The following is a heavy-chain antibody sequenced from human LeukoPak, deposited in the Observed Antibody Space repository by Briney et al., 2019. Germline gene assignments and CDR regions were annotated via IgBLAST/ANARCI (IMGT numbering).Heavy chain of an antibody. V-gene: IGHV1-2*02. D-gene: IGHD1-26*01. CDR1: GYTFTGYY. CDR3: ARVRSGSYYIDY. Sequence: ASVKVSYKASGYTFTGYYMHWVRRAPGQGLEWMGWINPNSGGTNYAQKFQGRVTMTRDTSISTAYMELSRLRSDDTAVYYCARVRSGSYYIDYWGQGTLVTVSS. J-gene: IGHJ4*02. CDR2: INPNSGGT.